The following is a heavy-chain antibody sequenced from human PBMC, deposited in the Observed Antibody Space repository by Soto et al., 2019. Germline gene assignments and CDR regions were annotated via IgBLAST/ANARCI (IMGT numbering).Heavy chain of an antibody. Sequence: PGGSLRLSWVASGFSFRDFAMSWVRQAPGKGLEWVVGISDSGATTYYADSVRGRFTISRDNSRNKVFLQLNYLRAEDTASYYCAREDTGSGALDYWGQGTLVTVSS. CDR2: ISDSGATT. CDR3: AREDTGSGALDY. J-gene: IGHJ4*02. D-gene: IGHD6-19*01. CDR1: GFSFRDFA. V-gene: IGHV3-23*01.